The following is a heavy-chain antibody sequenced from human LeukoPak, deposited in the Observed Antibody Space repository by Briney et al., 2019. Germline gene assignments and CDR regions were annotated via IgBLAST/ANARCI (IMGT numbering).Heavy chain of an antibody. V-gene: IGHV1-8*01. CDR1: GYTFTSYD. CDR2: MNPNSGNT. CDR3: ARASHGYSYLYYFDY. J-gene: IGHJ4*02. D-gene: IGHD5-18*01. Sequence: GASVKVSCKASGYTFTSYDINWVRQATGQGLEWMGWMNPNSGNTGYAQKFQGRVTMTRNTSISTAYMELSSLRSDDTAVYYCARASHGYSYLYYFDYWGQGTLVTVSS.